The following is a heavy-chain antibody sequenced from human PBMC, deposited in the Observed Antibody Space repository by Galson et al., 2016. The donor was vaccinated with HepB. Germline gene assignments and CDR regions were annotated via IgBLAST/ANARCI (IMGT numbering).Heavy chain of an antibody. J-gene: IGHJ4*02. CDR3: ARAYRYGTGWYGRNDC. CDR2: INGAGT. V-gene: IGHV3-23*01. CDR1: GFTFGSYA. Sequence: SLRLSCAASGFTFGSYAMSWVRQAPGKGLEWVSAINGAGTYYADSVKGRFTISRDNSENTVYLQMNSLRAGDTAVYYCARAYRYGTGWYGRNDCWGQGTLVTVSS. D-gene: IGHD6-19*01.